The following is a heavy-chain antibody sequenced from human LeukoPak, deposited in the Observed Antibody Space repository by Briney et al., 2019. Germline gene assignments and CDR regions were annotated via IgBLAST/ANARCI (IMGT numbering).Heavy chain of an antibody. CDR1: GFTFNSYW. Sequence: GGSLRLSCAASGFTFNSYWMTWVRQAPGKGLEWVANIKQDGGEKYYVDSVKGRFTISRDNAKTSLYLQMNSLRAEDTAVYYCARDLSGVTGYTYGRGIDYWGQGTLVTVSS. J-gene: IGHJ4*02. CDR2: IKQDGGEK. CDR3: ARDLSGVTGYTYGRGIDY. D-gene: IGHD5-18*01. V-gene: IGHV3-7*01.